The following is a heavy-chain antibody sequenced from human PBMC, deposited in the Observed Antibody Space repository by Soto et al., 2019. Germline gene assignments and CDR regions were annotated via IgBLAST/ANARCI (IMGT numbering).Heavy chain of an antibody. CDR1: GYTLTELS. Sequence: ASVKVSCKVSGYTLTELSMHWVRQAPGKGLEWMGGFDPEDGETIYAQKFQGRVTMTEDTSTDTAYMELSSLRSEDTAVYYCATAGFYYYGMDVWGQGTTVTVSS. D-gene: IGHD3-10*01. CDR2: FDPEDGET. J-gene: IGHJ6*02. V-gene: IGHV1-24*01. CDR3: ATAGFYYYGMDV.